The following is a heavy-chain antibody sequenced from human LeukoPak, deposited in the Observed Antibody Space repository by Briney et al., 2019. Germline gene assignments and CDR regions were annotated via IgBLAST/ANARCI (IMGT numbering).Heavy chain of an antibody. CDR1: GYTLTELS. V-gene: IGHV1-24*01. Sequence: ASVKVCCKVSGYTLTELSMHWVRQAPGKGLEWMGGFDPEDGETIDAQKYQGRVTMTEDTSTDTAYMELSSLRSDDTAVYYCATAPNLRGELTALGYWGQGTLVTVSS. CDR3: ATAPNLRGELTALGY. J-gene: IGHJ4*02. D-gene: IGHD3-16*01. CDR2: FDPEDGET.